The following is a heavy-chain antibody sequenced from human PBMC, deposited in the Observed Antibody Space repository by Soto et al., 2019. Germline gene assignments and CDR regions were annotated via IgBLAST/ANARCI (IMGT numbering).Heavy chain of an antibody. CDR2: IWYDGSNK. Sequence: PGGSLRLSCVASGFTFSSYGMHWVRQAPGKGLEWVAVIWYDGSNKYYADSVKGRFTISRDNSKNTLYLQMNSLRAEDTAVYYCARDPDGYNLFDYWGQGTLVTVSS. J-gene: IGHJ4*02. D-gene: IGHD5-12*01. CDR3: ARDPDGYNLFDY. V-gene: IGHV3-33*01. CDR1: GFTFSSYG.